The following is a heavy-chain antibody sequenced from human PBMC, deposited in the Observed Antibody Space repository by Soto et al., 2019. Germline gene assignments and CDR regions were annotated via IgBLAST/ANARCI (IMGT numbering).Heavy chain of an antibody. CDR3: ARNSKIAAAGTYYFDY. CDR2: INPNSGGT. D-gene: IGHD6-13*01. V-gene: IGHV1-2*04. Sequence: GASVKVSCKASGYTFTGYYMHWVRQAPGQGLEWMGWINPNSGGTNYAQKFQGWVTMTRDTSISTAYMELSRLRSDDTAVYYCARNSKIAAAGTYYFDYWGQGTLVTVS. CDR1: GYTFTGYY. J-gene: IGHJ4*02.